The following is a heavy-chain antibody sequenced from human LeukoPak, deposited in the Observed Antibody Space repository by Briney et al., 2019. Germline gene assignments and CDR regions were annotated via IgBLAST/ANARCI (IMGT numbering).Heavy chain of an antibody. CDR3: ARRAIFGVVTYDAFDI. D-gene: IGHD3-3*01. CDR1: GGSISSDS. V-gene: IGHV4-30-2*01. CDR2: IYHSGST. J-gene: IGHJ3*02. Sequence: KASETLSLTCAVSGGSISSDSWSWIRQPPGKGLEWIGYIYHSGSTYYNPSLKSRVTISVDRSKNQFSLKLSSVTAADTAVYYCARRAIFGVVTYDAFDIRGQGTMVTVSS.